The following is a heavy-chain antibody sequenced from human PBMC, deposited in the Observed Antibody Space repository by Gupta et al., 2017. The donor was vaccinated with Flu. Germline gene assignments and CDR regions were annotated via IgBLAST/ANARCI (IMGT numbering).Heavy chain of an antibody. CDR2: ISYDVVNK. CDR1: GFIFSSYG. J-gene: IGHJ6*03. D-gene: IGHD6-19*01. Sequence: QVQLVESGGGVVQPGRSLRLSCAASGFIFSSYGMHWVRQAPGKGLEWVAVISYDVVNKYYADAVKGRFTISRDNSKNTLYLQMNSLRAEDTAVYYCAKEGPRVAVADAYYNYYYMDVWGKGTAVTVSS. V-gene: IGHV3-30*18. CDR3: AKEGPRVAVADAYYNYYYMDV.